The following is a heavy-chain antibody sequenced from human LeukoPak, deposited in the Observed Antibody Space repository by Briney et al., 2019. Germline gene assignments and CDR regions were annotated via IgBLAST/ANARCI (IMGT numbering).Heavy chain of an antibody. CDR3: ARGGKGIAAARRYYFDY. CDR2: ISSSSSYI. J-gene: IGHJ4*02. CDR1: GFTFSSYS. V-gene: IGHV3-21*01. D-gene: IGHD6-13*01. Sequence: GGSLRLSCAASGFTFSSYSMNWVRQAPGKGLEWVSSISSSSSYIYYADSVKGRFAISRDNAKNSLYLQMNSLRAEDTAVYYCARGGKGIAAARRYYFDYWGQGTLVTVSS.